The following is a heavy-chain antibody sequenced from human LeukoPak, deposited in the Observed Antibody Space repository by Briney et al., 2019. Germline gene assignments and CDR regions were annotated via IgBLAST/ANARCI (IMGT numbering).Heavy chain of an antibody. CDR1: GGTFSSYA. J-gene: IGHJ3*02. CDR2: IIPIFGTA. V-gene: IGHV1-69*01. D-gene: IGHD3-3*01. Sequence: SSVKVSCKASGGTFSSYAISWVRQAPGQGLEWMGGIIPIFGTANYAQKFQGRVTITADESTSTDYMELSSLRSEDTAVYYCARMYYDFWSGSGLDIWGQGTMVTVSS. CDR3: ARMYYDFWSGSGLDI.